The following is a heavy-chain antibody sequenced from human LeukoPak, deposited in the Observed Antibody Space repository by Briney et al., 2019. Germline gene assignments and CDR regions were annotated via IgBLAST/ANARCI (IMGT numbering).Heavy chain of an antibody. CDR1: GVSFNDYY. D-gene: IGHD4-17*01. J-gene: IGHJ4*02. V-gene: IGHV4-34*01. CDR3: TRMTTGHDY. Sequence: PSETLSLTCAVSGVSFNDYYWSWVRQTPGKGLEWIGEINHSGYTNDSPSLKSRVTLSIDTSRKQFSLNLRSVAVADTGIYYCTRMTTGHDYWGQGTLVTVSS. CDR2: INHSGYT.